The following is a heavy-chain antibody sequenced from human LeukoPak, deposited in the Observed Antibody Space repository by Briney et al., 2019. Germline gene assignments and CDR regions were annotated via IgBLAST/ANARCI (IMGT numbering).Heavy chain of an antibody. D-gene: IGHD6-13*01. CDR2: IYYSGST. J-gene: IGHJ6*03. V-gene: IGHV4-59*01. Sequence: SETLSLTCTVSGGSISSYYWSWIRQPPGKGLEWIGYIYYSGSTNYNPSLKSRVTISVDTSKNQFSLKLSSVTAADTAVYYCARVGAAGTRYYYYYYMDVWGKGTTVTVSS. CDR1: GGSISSYY. CDR3: ARVGAAGTRYYYYYYMDV.